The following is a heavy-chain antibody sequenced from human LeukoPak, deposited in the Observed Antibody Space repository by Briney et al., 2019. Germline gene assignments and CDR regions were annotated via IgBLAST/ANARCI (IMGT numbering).Heavy chain of an antibody. J-gene: IGHJ5*02. CDR2: ISYDGSNK. CDR1: GLTCGSYD. CDR3: AKGRRYNILTGYYVSEVDP. V-gene: IGHV3-30*18. Sequence: PRLSCAGTGLTCGSYDMYWVGEAPGKELEWVAVISYDGSNKYYADSVKGRFTISRDNSKNTLYLQMNSLRADDTAVYYCAKGRRYNILTGYYVSEVDPWGQGTLVTVSS. D-gene: IGHD3-9*01.